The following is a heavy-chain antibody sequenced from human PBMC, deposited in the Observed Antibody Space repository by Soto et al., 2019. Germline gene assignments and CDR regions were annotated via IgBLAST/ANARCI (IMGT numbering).Heavy chain of an antibody. Sequence: QVQLVESGGGVVQPGRSLRLSCAASGFTFSSYGMHWVRQAPGKGLEWVAVISYDGSNKYYADSVKGRFTISRDNSKNTLYLQMNSLRAEDTAVYYCAKNPLGTIFGVVTPLFYGMDVWGQGTTVIVS. J-gene: IGHJ6*02. CDR3: AKNPLGTIFGVVTPLFYGMDV. V-gene: IGHV3-30*18. D-gene: IGHD3-3*01. CDR1: GFTFSSYG. CDR2: ISYDGSNK.